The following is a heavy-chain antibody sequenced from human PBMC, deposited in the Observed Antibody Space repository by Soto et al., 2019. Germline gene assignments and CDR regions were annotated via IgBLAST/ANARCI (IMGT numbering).Heavy chain of an antibody. D-gene: IGHD3-16*01. J-gene: IGHJ6*03. CDR3: AREVGDGDYYYYYYMDV. CDR2: IIPILGIA. Sequence: QVQLVQSGAEVKKPGSSVKVSCKASGGTFSSYTISWVRQAPGQGLEWMGRIIPILGIANYAQQFQGRVTITADKSTSTAYMELSSLRSEDTAVYYCAREVGDGDYYYYYYMDVWGKGTTVTVSS. CDR1: GGTFSSYT. V-gene: IGHV1-69*08.